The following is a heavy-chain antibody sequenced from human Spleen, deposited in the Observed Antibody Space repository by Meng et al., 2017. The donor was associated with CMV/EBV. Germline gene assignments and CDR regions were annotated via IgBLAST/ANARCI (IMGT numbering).Heavy chain of an antibody. J-gene: IGHJ5*02. CDR1: GFTFSSYW. Sequence: GESLKISCAGSGFTFSSYWMHWVRQAPGRGLEWVASITGSGDTTYYADSVKGRFTASRDIAKNSVYLQMNSLRPEDTALYYCVKDSIPGGCDLWGQGTLVTVSS. V-gene: IGHV3-74*01. D-gene: IGHD3-16*01. CDR3: VKDSIPGGCDL. CDR2: ITGSGDTT.